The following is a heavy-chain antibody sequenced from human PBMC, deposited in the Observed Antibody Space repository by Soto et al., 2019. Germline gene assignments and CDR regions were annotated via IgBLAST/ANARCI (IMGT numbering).Heavy chain of an antibody. V-gene: IGHV3-23*01. CDR3: ARPHREGYSTAFFHH. J-gene: IGHJ4*02. CDR2: ISGSGGGT. CDR1: EFTFSTYA. Sequence: LRLSCAASEFTFSTYAMSWVRQAPGKGLEWVSGISGSGGGTYYADPVKGRFTISRDNSKNTVYLQMNSLRAEDTAVYYCARPHREGYSTAFFHHWGQGTLVTVSS. D-gene: IGHD4-4*01.